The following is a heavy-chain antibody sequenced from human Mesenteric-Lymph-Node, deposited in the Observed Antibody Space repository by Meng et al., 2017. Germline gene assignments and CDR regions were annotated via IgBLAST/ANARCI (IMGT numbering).Heavy chain of an antibody. CDR2: INPNSGGT. J-gene: IGHJ6*02. V-gene: IGHV1-2*02. D-gene: IGHD5-18*01. CDR3: ARSAIGDYYYGMDV. CDR1: GYTFTGYY. Sequence: ASVKVSCKASGYTFTGYYMHWVRQAPGQGLEWMGWINPNSGGTNYAQKFQGRVTITTDESTSTAYMELSSLRSEDTAVYYCARSAIGDYYYGMDVWGQGTTVTVSS.